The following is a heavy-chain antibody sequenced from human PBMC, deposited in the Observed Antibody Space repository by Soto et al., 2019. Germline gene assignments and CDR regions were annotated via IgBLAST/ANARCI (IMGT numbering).Heavy chain of an antibody. J-gene: IGHJ4*02. CDR1: GGSMNSDGYC. D-gene: IGHD2-15*01. CDR3: SRGLLG. CDR2: ISYGGTT. Sequence: QVQLQESGPGLVKPSQTLSLTCTVSGGSMNSDGYCWSWIRQNPGEGLEWIGCISYGGTTCSNPSLKSRVIISVDTSKNRYAVKLTSVNAADTAVYYCSRGLLGWGQGTLITNSS. V-gene: IGHV4-31*03.